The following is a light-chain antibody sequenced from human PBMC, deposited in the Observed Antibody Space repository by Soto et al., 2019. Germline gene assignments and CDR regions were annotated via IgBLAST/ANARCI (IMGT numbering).Light chain of an antibody. Sequence: QSVLTQPPSVSGAPGQRVTISCTGATSNSGAGYDVHWYQQRPGTAPKLLISANINRPSGVPDRFSGSKSGTSASLAITGLQADDEGDYYCQSYDSTLSARYVFGTGTKGTVL. CDR3: QSYDSTLSARYV. J-gene: IGLJ1*01. V-gene: IGLV1-40*01. CDR1: TSNSGAGYD. CDR2: ANI.